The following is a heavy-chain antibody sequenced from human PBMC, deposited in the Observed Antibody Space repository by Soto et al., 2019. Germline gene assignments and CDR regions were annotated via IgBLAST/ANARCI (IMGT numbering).Heavy chain of an antibody. CDR3: ARDVGYCSSTGCSHSMGGDY. V-gene: IGHV1-18*01. CDR1: GYTFTSYG. Sequence: QVQLVQSGAEVKKPGASVKVSCKASGYTFTSYGISWVRQAPGQGLEWMGWISAYNGNTNYAQKLQGRVTMTTDTSTSTAYMELRSLRSDDTAVYYCARDVGYCSSTGCSHSMGGDYWGQGTLVTVSS. J-gene: IGHJ4*02. CDR2: ISAYNGNT. D-gene: IGHD2-2*01.